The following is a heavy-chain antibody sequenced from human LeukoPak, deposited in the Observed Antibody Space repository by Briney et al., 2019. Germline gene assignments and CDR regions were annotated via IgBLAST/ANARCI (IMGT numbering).Heavy chain of an antibody. CDR2: INEGANVK. V-gene: IGHV3-7*01. CDR3: ARALYGSGSYSVDI. Sequence: GGSLRLSCAASGFTFSAYWMTWVRQAPGKGLEWLANINEGANVKFYVDSVKGRFTISRDNAKNSLYLQMNSLRAEDTAVYYCARALYGSGSYSVDIWGQGTMVTVSS. D-gene: IGHD3-10*01. CDR1: GFTFSAYW. J-gene: IGHJ3*02.